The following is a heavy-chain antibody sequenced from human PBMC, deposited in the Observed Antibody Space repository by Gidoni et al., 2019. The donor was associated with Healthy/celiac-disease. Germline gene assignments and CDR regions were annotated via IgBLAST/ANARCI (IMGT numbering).Heavy chain of an antibody. Sequence: QVQLVQSGAEVKKPGSSVKVSCKASGGTFSSYAISWVRQAPGQGLEWMGGIIPIFGTANYAQKFQGRVTITADESTSTAYMELSSLRSEDTAVYHCARDVTNYDFWSGYYFGAGFDYWGQGTLVTVSS. V-gene: IGHV1-69*01. CDR1: GGTFSSYA. D-gene: IGHD3-3*01. J-gene: IGHJ4*02. CDR3: ARDVTNYDFWSGYYFGAGFDY. CDR2: IIPIFGTA.